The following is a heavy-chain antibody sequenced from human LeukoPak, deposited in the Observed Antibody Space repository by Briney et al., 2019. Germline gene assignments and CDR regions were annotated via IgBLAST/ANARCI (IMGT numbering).Heavy chain of an antibody. CDR3: ARRDQYGDYVAFFDY. CDR2: IYHGDSDT. CDR1: GYSFTSYW. Sequence: GESLKISCKGSGYSFTSYWIGWVRQMPGKGLEWMGIIYHGDSDTRYSPSFQGQVTISADKSISTAYLQWSSLKASDTAMYYCARRDQYGDYVAFFDYWGQGTLVTVSS. V-gene: IGHV5-51*01. D-gene: IGHD4-17*01. J-gene: IGHJ4*02.